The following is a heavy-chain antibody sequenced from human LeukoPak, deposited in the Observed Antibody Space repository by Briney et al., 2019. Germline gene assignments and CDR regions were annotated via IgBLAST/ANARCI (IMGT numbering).Heavy chain of an antibody. CDR2: ISSNGGST. D-gene: IGHD2-2*01. V-gene: IGHV3-64*01. CDR3: ERGSVVLLDY. J-gene: IGHJ4*02. Sequence: GGSLRLSCAASGFTFSCYAMRWVRQAPGKRLEYVSAISSNGGSTYYANSVKGRFTISRDNSKNTLYLQMGSLRAEDMAVYYCERGSVVLLDYWGQGTMVTVSS. CDR1: GFTFSCYA.